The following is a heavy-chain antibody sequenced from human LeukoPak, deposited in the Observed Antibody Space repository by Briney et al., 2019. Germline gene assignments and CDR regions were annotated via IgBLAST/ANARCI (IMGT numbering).Heavy chain of an antibody. CDR2: ISSSSSTI. Sequence: GGSLTLSCAASGFTFSSYNMNWVRQAPGKGLEWVSYISSSSSTIYYADSVKGRFTISRDNAKTSLYVQMTSLRDEDTAVYYGASVGYYDSGPYYYYYMDVWGKGTTVTVSS. V-gene: IGHV3-48*02. J-gene: IGHJ6*03. CDR3: ASVGYYDSGPYYYYYMDV. CDR1: GFTFSSYN. D-gene: IGHD3-22*01.